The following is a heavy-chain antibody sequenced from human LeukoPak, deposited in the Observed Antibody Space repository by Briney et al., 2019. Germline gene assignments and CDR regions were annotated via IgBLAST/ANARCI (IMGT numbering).Heavy chain of an antibody. D-gene: IGHD1-26*01. CDR2: IRYEESKK. J-gene: IGHJ4*02. CDR1: GFTFSYYG. CDR3: AKSHLPNAYSVTFYCDY. Sequence: PGGSLRLSCAASGFTFSYYGTHWVRQAPGKGLEWVAFIRYEESKKFYGDSVKGRFTISRDNSKNTLYLQMNSQRTEDTAVYYCAKSHLPNAYSVTFYCDYGGQGTLVTVPS. V-gene: IGHV3-30*02.